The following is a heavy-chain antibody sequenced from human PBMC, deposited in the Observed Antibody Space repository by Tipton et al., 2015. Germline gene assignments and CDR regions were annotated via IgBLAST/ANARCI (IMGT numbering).Heavy chain of an antibody. V-gene: IGHV4-39*01. CDR3: ARAERSSGWTVRGYLDD. Sequence: TLSLTCTVSGGSISSSSYYWGWIRQPPGKGLEWIGSIYYSGSTYYNPSLKSRVTISVDTSKNQFSLKLSSVTAADTAVYYCARAERSSGWTVRGYLDDRGQGTLVTVSS. CDR2: IYYSGST. CDR1: GGSISSSSYY. J-gene: IGHJ4*02. D-gene: IGHD6-19*01.